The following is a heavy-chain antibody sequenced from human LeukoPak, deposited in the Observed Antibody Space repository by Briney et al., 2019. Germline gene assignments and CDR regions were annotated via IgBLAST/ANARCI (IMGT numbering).Heavy chain of an antibody. D-gene: IGHD3-10*01. CDR3: ARDGGGGWFGESNGLYYYYGMDV. CDR1: GFTFSSYA. Sequence: GGSLRPACAAAGFTFSSYAMHWVRQAPAKGLEWVAVISYDGSNKYYADSVKGRFTISRDNTNNTLYLQMNSLRAEDTGVYFCARDGGGGWFGESNGLYYYYGMDVWGQGTTVTVSS. CDR2: ISYDGSNK. J-gene: IGHJ6*02. V-gene: IGHV3-30-3*01.